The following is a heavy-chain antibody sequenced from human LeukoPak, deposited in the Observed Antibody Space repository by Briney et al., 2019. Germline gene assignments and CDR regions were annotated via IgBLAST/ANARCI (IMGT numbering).Heavy chain of an antibody. Sequence: GASVKVSCKASGYTFTTYAINWVREAPGQGLEWMGWINTNTGNPTYAQAFTGRFVFSLDTSVSTAYLQISSLKVEDTAIYYCARGGPVLEGTVRSSLPWGQGTLVTVSS. J-gene: IGHJ5*02. CDR3: ARGGPVLEGTVRSSLP. CDR2: INTNTGNP. CDR1: GYTFTTYA. D-gene: IGHD2-8*02. V-gene: IGHV7-4-1*02.